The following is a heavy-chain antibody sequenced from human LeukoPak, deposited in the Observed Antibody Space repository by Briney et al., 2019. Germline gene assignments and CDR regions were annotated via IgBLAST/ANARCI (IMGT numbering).Heavy chain of an antibody. V-gene: IGHV3-23*01. J-gene: IGHJ4*02. CDR1: GFTFSSHA. CDR2: IAISGDST. D-gene: IGHD4/OR15-4a*01. CDR3: ANEIRPNDY. Sequence: PGGSLRLSCVVSGFTFSSHAMCWVRQAPGRGLEWVSSIAISGDSTSYADSVKGRFTISRDNSKNTLLLQMDSLRAEDSAIYYCANEIRPNDYWGQGTLVTVSS.